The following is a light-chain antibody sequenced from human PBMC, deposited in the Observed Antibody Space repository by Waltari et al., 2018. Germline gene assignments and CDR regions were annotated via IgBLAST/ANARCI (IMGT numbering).Light chain of an antibody. V-gene: IGKV3-11*01. CDR3: QQRSNWPYT. CDR1: QTVRSY. Sequence: ELVLTQSPATLSLSPGERATLSCRASQTVRSYLACYQQRPGQTPRLLIFDASSRATGISAKFSGSGSGTDFTLTVSNLEPEDFAVYYCQQRSNWPYTFGQGTRVEIK. CDR2: DAS. J-gene: IGKJ2*01.